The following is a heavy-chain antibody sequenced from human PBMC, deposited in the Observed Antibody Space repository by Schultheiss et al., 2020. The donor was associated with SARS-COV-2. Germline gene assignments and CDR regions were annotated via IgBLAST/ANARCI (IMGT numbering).Heavy chain of an antibody. Sequence: GGSLRLSCAASGFTFSGSAMHWVRQAPGKGLEWVAVIWYDGSNKYYADSVKGRFTISRDNSKNSLYLQMNSLRAEDTAVYYCAKDRGVVYARDYWGQGTLVTVSS. J-gene: IGHJ4*02. D-gene: IGHD2-8*02. CDR3: AKDRGVVYARDY. V-gene: IGHV3-33*06. CDR2: IWYDGSNK. CDR1: GFTFSGSA.